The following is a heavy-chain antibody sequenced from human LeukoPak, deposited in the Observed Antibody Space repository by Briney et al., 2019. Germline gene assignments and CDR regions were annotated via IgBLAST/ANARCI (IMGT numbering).Heavy chain of an antibody. CDR1: GFTFSSYA. J-gene: IGHJ4*02. Sequence: PGGSPRLSCAASGFTFSSYAMSWVRQAPGKGLEWVSAISGSGGSTYYADSVKGRFTISRDNSKNTLYLQMNSLRAEDTAVYYCAKGWFHALYYFDYWGQGTLVTVSS. D-gene: IGHD2-15*01. CDR3: AKGWFHALYYFDY. V-gene: IGHV3-23*01. CDR2: ISGSGGST.